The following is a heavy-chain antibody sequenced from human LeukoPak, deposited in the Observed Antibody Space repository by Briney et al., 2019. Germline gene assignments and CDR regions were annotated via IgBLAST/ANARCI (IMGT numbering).Heavy chain of an antibody. CDR3: ARGIVVVPAALTYYFDY. D-gene: IGHD2-2*01. CDR1: GFTFSSYW. V-gene: IGHV3-7*01. CDR2: IKQDGSEK. Sequence: PGGSLRLSCAASGFTFSSYWMSWVRQAPGKGLEWVANIKQDGSEKYYVDSVKGRFTISRDNAKNSLYLQMNSLRAEDTAVYYCARGIVVVPAALTYYFDYWGQGTLVTVSS. J-gene: IGHJ4*02.